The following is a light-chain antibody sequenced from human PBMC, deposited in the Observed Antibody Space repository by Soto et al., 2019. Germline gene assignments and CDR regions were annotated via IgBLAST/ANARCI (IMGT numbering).Light chain of an antibody. CDR2: GAS. V-gene: IGKV3-20*01. Sequence: EIALTQSPGTLSLSPAERATLSCRASQSVSSSYLAWYQQKPGQAPRLLIYGASSRATGIPDRFSGSGSGTDFTLTISRLEPEDFAFYYCQQYGSSPLTFGGGTKVDIK. CDR3: QQYGSSPLT. J-gene: IGKJ4*01. CDR1: QSVSSSY.